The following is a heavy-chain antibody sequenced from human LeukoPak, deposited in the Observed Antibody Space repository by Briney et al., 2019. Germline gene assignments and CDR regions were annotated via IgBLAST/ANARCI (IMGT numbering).Heavy chain of an antibody. V-gene: IGHV1-18*01. CDR1: GYTFTSYG. J-gene: IGHJ4*02. Sequence: ASVKVSCKASGYTFTSYGISWVRQAPGQGLEWMGWISAYNGNTNYAQKLQGRVIMTTDTSTSTAYMELRSLRSDDTAVYYCAREVSSGWYSGNDYWGQGTLVTVSS. D-gene: IGHD6-19*01. CDR3: AREVSSGWYSGNDY. CDR2: ISAYNGNT.